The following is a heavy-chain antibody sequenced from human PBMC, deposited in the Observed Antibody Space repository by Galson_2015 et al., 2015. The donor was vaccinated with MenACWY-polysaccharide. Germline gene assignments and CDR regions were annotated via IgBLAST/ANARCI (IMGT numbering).Heavy chain of an antibody. CDR2: IYYSGRT. J-gene: IGHJ1*01. V-gene: IGHV4-30-4*01. Sequence: TLSLTCTVSGGSISSGDFYWSWIRQSPGKGLEWIGYIYYSGRTNYSPSLKSRATVSLDTSKNQFSLKLSFVTAADTAVYYCASLPLGNCGSVSCYGYFHHWGQGTLVTVSS. CDR1: GGSISSGDFY. CDR3: ASLPLGNCGSVSCYGYFHH. D-gene: IGHD2-2*01.